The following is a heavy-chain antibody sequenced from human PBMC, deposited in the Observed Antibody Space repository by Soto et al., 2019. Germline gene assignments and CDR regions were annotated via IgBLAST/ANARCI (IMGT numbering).Heavy chain of an antibody. CDR1: GYTFTGYY. CDR2: INPNSGGT. Sequence: ASVKVSCKASGYTFTGYYMHWVRQAPGQGLEWMGWINPNSGGTSYAQKFQGRVTMTRDTSISTAYMELGRLRSDDTAVYYCARARGEHYYDSSGHQWYFDYWGQGTLVTVSS. V-gene: IGHV1-2*02. CDR3: ARARGEHYYDSSGHQWYFDY. J-gene: IGHJ4*02. D-gene: IGHD3-22*01.